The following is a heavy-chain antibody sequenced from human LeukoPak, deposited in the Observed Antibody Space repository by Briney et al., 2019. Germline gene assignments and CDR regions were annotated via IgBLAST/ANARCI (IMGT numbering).Heavy chain of an antibody. J-gene: IGHJ4*02. D-gene: IGHD3-9*01. Sequence: ASVKVSCKASGYTFIGYHIHWVRQAPGQGLEWLGWINPNGGGSQSAQKFQGRLSMTSDTSISTAYMELSRLRSDDTAVYYCAREFSYYDILTGYAELGPFDYWGQGTLVTVSS. CDR2: INPNGGGS. CDR1: GYTFIGYH. V-gene: IGHV1-2*02. CDR3: AREFSYYDILTGYAELGPFDY.